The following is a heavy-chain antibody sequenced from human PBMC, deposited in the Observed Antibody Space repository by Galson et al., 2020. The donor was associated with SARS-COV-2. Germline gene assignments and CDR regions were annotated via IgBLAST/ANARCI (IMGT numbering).Heavy chain of an antibody. CDR3: ATYRFFSGDCYFDY. J-gene: IGHJ4*02. CDR2: IDPAESDT. Sequence: GESLKISCKGSGYYFTRKWIGWVRQMPGKGLEWMAIIDPAESDTRYSPSFQGQVTISADTSITTAYLQWSSLKASDTAMYYCATYRFFSGDCYFDYWGQGTLVTVSS. D-gene: IGHD2-21*02. CDR1: GYYFTRKW. V-gene: IGHV5-51*01.